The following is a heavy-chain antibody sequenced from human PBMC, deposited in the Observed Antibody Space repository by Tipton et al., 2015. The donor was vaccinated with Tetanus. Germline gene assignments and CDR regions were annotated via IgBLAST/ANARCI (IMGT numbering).Heavy chain of an antibody. Sequence: QLVQSGGEVKKPGESLKISCKGSGYIFNNYWIGWVRQMPGKGLEWMGIIYPGDSDTRYSPSFQGQVTISVDKSISTAYLQWSSLKASDTSFFYCARAHCSDGVCNFDYWGQGALVTVAS. D-gene: IGHD2-8*01. CDR2: IYPGDSDT. J-gene: IGHJ4*02. CDR3: ARAHCSDGVCNFDY. CDR1: GYIFNNYW. V-gene: IGHV5-51*01.